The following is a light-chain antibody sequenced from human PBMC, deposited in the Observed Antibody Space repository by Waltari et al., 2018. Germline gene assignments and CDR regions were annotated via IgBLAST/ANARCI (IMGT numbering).Light chain of an antibody. J-gene: IGLJ3*02. Sequence: SYELTPPPSVSVSPGQTARITCSGDALPKKYAYWYQQKSGQAPVLVIYEDSKRPSGIPERFSGSSSGTMATLTISGAQVEDEADYYYYSTDSSGNHRVFGGGTKLTVL. CDR1: ALPKKY. V-gene: IGLV3-10*01. CDR2: EDS. CDR3: YSTDSSGNHRV.